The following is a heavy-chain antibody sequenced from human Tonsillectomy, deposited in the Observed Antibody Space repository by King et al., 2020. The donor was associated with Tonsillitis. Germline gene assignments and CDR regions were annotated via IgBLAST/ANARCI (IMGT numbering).Heavy chain of an antibody. CDR1: GFTFSTYA. V-gene: IGHV3-23*04. J-gene: IGHJ2*01. Sequence: VQLVESGGGLVQPGGSLRLSCAASGFTFSTYAMSWVRQAPGKGLEWVSGISGSGGSTYYADSVKGRFTISRDNSKNTLYLQMNSLRAEDTAVYYCAKDGITIFGVVKMPRVYWYFDLWGRGTLVTVSS. CDR2: ISGSGGST. D-gene: IGHD3-3*01. CDR3: AKDGITIFGVVKMPRVYWYFDL.